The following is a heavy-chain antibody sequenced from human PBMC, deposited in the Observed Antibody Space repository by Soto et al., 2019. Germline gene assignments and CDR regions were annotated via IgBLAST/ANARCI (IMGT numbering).Heavy chain of an antibody. CDR2: ITGSGAGS. Sequence: EVQLLESGGGWLQPGGSLRLSCAASGFTFSSYAMNWVRQAPGKGLEWVSGITGSGAGSYYSDSVKGRFTISGDNSTNTLYLQMNSLRAEDTAVYYCAKAYSNSWPNDWFDPGGQGTLVTVSS. CDR1: GFTFSSYA. J-gene: IGHJ5*02. V-gene: IGHV3-23*01. D-gene: IGHD6-13*01. CDR3: AKAYSNSWPNDWFDP.